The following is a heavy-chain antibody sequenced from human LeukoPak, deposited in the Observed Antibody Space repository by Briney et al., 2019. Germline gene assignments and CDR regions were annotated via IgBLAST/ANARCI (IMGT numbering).Heavy chain of an antibody. V-gene: IGHV3-23*01. Sequence: GGSLRLSCAASGFTFSSYAMSWVRQAPGKGLEWVSAISGSGGSTYYADSVKGRFTISRDNSKDTLYLQMNSLRADDTAVYYCARDGITPPGIFNFDYWGQGTLVTVSS. D-gene: IGHD2-21*01. CDR2: ISGSGGST. CDR1: GFTFSSYA. J-gene: IGHJ4*02. CDR3: ARDGITPPGIFNFDY.